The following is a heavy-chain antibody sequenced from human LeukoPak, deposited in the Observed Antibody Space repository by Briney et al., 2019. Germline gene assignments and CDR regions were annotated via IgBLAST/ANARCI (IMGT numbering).Heavy chain of an antibody. CDR2: ISSSGSTI. CDR3: ARDGSGSYVLYYYYGMDV. V-gene: IGHV3-48*03. CDR1: GFTFSSYE. D-gene: IGHD3-10*01. Sequence: GGSLRLSCAASGFTFSSYEMNWVRQAPGEGLEWVSYISSSGSTIYYADSLKGRFTISRDNAKNSLYLQMNSLRAEDTAVYYCARDGSGSYVLYYYYGMDVWGKGTTVTVSS. J-gene: IGHJ6*04.